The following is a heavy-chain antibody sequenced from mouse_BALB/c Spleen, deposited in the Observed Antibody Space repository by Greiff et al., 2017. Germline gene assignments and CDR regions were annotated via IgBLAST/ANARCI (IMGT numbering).Heavy chain of an antibody. V-gene: IGHV1S81*02. J-gene: IGHJ3*01. CDR1: GYTFTSYW. CDR3: ARSGAITTAPFAY. Sequence: QVQLQQPGAELVKPGASVKLSCKASGYTFTSYWMHWVKQRPGQGLEWIGEINPSNGRTNYNEKFKSKATQTVDKSSSTAYMQLSSLTSEDSAVYYCARSGAITTAPFAYWGQGTLVTVSA. CDR2: INPSNGRT. D-gene: IGHD1-2*01.